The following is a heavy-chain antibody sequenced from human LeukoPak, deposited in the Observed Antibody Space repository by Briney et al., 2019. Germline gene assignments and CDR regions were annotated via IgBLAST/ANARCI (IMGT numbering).Heavy chain of an antibody. V-gene: IGHV4-4*02. Sequence: SETLSLTCAVSGGSISSSNWWSWVRQPPGKGLEWIGIIYYSGSTYSNPSLRSRVTISVDTSKNQFSLKLSSVTAADTAVYYCASFYCSGGSCYQYYYYYYMDVWGKGPRSPSP. CDR2: IYYSGST. D-gene: IGHD2-15*01. CDR1: GGSISSSNW. J-gene: IGHJ6*03. CDR3: ASFYCSGGSCYQYYYYYYMDV.